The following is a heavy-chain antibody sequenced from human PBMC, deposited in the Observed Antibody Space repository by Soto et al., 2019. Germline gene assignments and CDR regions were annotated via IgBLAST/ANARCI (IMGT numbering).Heavy chain of an antibody. J-gene: IGHJ4*02. D-gene: IGHD3-10*01. CDR2: INANDGNT. V-gene: IGHV1-18*04. Sequence: ASVKVSCKAPADTFTSYGIHWVRQAPGHGLEWMGRINANDGNTSFAQTLQGRVTMTTDTSTSTVYMELRSLRSDDTAVYYCASSAGEVFGIIIEASNPLAYWGQGSLVTVSS. CDR3: ASSAGEVFGIIIEASNPLAY. CDR1: ADTFTSYG.